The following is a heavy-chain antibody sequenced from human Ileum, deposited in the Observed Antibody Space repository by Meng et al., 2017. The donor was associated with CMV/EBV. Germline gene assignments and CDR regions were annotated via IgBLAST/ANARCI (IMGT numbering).Heavy chain of an antibody. V-gene: IGHV3-20*01. Sequence: FTFDDYGRGWVGKAPGKGLEWVSGSNWNGGRTSYADSVKGRFTISRDNAKNSLYLQMNSLRAEDTALYHCARERDTTSVPDNWFDPWGQGTLVTVSS. CDR2: SNWNGGRT. CDR3: ARERDTTSVPDNWFDP. D-gene: IGHD2-2*01. CDR1: FTFDDYG. J-gene: IGHJ5*02.